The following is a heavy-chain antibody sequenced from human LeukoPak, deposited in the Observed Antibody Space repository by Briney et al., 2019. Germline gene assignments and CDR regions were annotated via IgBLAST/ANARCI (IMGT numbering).Heavy chain of an antibody. CDR3: ARASVVTSPFDY. D-gene: IGHD4-23*01. J-gene: IGHJ4*02. Sequence: GGSLRLSCAASGFTFSDYYMSWIRQAPGKGLEWVSYISSSGGSIYYADSVKGRFTISRDNAKNSLYLQMNTLRADDTAVYYCARASVVTSPFDYWGQGTLVTVSS. CDR2: ISSSGGSI. V-gene: IGHV3-11*01. CDR1: GFTFSDYY.